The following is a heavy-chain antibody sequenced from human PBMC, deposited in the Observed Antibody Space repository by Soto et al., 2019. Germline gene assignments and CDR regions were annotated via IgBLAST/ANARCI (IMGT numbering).Heavy chain of an antibody. J-gene: IGHJ4*02. CDR2: IYHSGST. Sequence: PSETLSLTCAVSGYSISSGYYWGWIRQPPGKGLEWIGSIYHSGSTYYNPSLKSRVTISVDTSKNQFSLKLSSVTAADTAVYYCARDSDYDILTGPFHYWGQGTLVT. D-gene: IGHD3-9*01. V-gene: IGHV4-38-2*02. CDR3: ARDSDYDILTGPFHY. CDR1: GYSISSGYY.